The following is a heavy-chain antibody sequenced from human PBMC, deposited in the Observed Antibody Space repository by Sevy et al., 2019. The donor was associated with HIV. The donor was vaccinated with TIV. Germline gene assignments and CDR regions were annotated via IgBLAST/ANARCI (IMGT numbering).Heavy chain of an antibody. CDR3: ARSLAAAENWFDP. CDR2: ISGSSTTI. CDR1: GFTFREYS. D-gene: IGHD6-13*01. Sequence: GESLKISCVGSGFTFREYSMNWVRQAPGKGLEWVPYISGSSTTIEHADSVKGRFSISRDNADNSVFLQMNRLRVEDTAVYYCARSLAAAENWFDPWGQGTLVTVSS. V-gene: IGHV3-48*01. J-gene: IGHJ5*02.